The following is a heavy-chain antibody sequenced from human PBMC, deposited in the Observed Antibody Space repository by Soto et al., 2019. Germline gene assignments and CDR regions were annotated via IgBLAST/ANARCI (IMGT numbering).Heavy chain of an antibody. CDR2: ISYDGSNK. V-gene: IGHV3-30*18. CDR3: AKTVTTRYYYYGMDV. J-gene: IGHJ6*01. CDR1: GFTFSSYG. D-gene: IGHD4-4*01. Sequence: QVQLVESGGGVVQPGRSLRLSCAASGFTFSSYGMHWVRQAPGKGLEWVAVISYDGSNKYYADSVKGRFTISRDNSKNTLYLQMNSLRAEDTAVYYCAKTVTTRYYYYGMDVW.